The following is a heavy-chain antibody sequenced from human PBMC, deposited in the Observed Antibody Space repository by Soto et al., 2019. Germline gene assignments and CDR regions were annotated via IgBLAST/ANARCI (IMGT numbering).Heavy chain of an antibody. CDR1: GGTFSSYA. J-gene: IGHJ6*02. Sequence: SVKVSCKASGGTFSSYAISWVRQAPGQGLEWMGGIIPIFGTANYAQKFQGRVTITADESTSTAYMELSSLRSEDTAVYYCARGSNEERHYYGSGKGYGMDVWGQGTTVTVSS. D-gene: IGHD3-10*01. V-gene: IGHV1-69*13. CDR2: IIPIFGTA. CDR3: ARGSNEERHYYGSGKGYGMDV.